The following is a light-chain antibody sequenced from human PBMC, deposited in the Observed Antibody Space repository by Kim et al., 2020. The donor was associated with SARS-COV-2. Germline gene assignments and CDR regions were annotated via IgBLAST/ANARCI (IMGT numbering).Light chain of an antibody. CDR3: SSFTSSYTRL. CDR1: SSDIGGYNS. CDR2: DVN. J-gene: IGLJ3*02. Sequence: QSALTQPASVSGSPGQSITISCTGTSSDIGGYNSVSWYQQHPDRAPKLMIFDVNKRPSGVSDRFSGSKSGNTSSLTISGLQAEDEASYYCSSFTSSYTRLFGGGTQLTVL. V-gene: IGLV2-14*01.